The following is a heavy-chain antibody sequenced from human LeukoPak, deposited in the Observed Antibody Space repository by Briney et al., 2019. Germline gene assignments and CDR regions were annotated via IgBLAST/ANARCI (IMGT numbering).Heavy chain of an antibody. J-gene: IGHJ4*02. CDR1: NFTVSGNY. CDR3: AGGRGGWYAFES. D-gene: IGHD6-19*01. CDR2: MYTEDVT. V-gene: IGHV3-53*01. Sequence: GGSLRLSCAAPNFTVSGNYMTWVRQTPGMGLECVSVMYTEDVTYYADSVKGRFTISRDNSKNTLYLQMKSLRTEDTAVYYCAGGRGGWYAFESWGQGTLVTVSS.